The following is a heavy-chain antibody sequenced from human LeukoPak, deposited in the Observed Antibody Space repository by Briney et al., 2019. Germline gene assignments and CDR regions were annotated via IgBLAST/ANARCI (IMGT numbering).Heavy chain of an antibody. V-gene: IGHV3-21*01. CDR2: ISGSSSYI. CDR3: ASGDYGDYAIY. D-gene: IGHD4-17*01. J-gene: IGHJ4*02. Sequence: GGSLRLSCAASGFTFSSDSMNWVRQAPGKGLEWVSSISGSSSYIYYAGSVKGRFTISRDNAKNSLYLQMNSLRAEDTAVYYCASGDYGDYAIYWGQGTLVTVSS. CDR1: GFTFSSDS.